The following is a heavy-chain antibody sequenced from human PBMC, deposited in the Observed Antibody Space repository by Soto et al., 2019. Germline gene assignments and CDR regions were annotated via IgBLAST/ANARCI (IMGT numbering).Heavy chain of an antibody. Sequence: PSETLSLTCAVYGGSFSGYYWSWIRQPPGKGLEWIGEINHSGSTNYNPSLKSRVTISVDTSKNQFSLKLSSVTAADTAVYYCARYYDILTGYYYNWFDPWGQGTLVTVSS. CDR3: ARYYDILTGYYYNWFDP. CDR1: GGSFSGYY. D-gene: IGHD3-9*01. CDR2: INHSGST. V-gene: IGHV4-34*01. J-gene: IGHJ5*02.